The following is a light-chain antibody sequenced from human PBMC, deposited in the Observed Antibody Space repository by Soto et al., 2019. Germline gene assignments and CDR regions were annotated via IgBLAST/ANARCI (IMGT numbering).Light chain of an antibody. J-gene: IGKJ4*01. V-gene: IGKV1-39*01. Sequence: DIEVIQSPSSLSASVGDRVTITCRASLRISKYLNWYQQLPGKAPKLLIYGASSLQSGVPSRFSGSGSGTDFTLTISGLQXXXXATYYCQQSHSTPLTFGGGTKLEI. CDR3: QQSHSTPLT. CDR1: LRISKY. CDR2: GAS.